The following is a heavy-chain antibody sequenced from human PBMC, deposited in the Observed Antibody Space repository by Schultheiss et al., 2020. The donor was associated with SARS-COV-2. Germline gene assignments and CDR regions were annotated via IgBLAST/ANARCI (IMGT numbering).Heavy chain of an antibody. CDR1: GGSISSSSYY. D-gene: IGHD3-10*01. Sequence: SQTLSLTCTVSGGSISSSSYYWGWIRQPPGKGLEWIGSIYYSGSTNYNPSLKSRVTISVDTSKNQFSLKLSSVTAADTAVYYCARNHYGSGSDWFDPWGQGTLVTVSS. J-gene: IGHJ5*02. CDR3: ARNHYGSGSDWFDP. CDR2: IYYSGST. V-gene: IGHV4-39*07.